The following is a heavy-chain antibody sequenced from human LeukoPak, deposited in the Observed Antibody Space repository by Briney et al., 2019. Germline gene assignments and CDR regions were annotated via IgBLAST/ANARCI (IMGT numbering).Heavy chain of an antibody. Sequence: SETLSLTCTISGYPINSGYYWGWIRQPPGKGLEWIGSIYHSGSTYCNPSLKSRVTISLDTSENQFSLKLSSVTAADTAVYYCARDMHSSGWGYFDYWGQGTLVTVSS. V-gene: IGHV4-38-2*02. D-gene: IGHD6-19*01. CDR1: GYPINSGYY. CDR3: ARDMHSSGWGYFDY. CDR2: IYHSGST. J-gene: IGHJ4*02.